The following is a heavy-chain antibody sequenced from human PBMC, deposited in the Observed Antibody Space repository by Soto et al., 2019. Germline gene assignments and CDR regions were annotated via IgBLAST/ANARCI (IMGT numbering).Heavy chain of an antibody. CDR1: GYTFSSYF. CDR2: ISAYNGNT. Sequence: ASVKVSCKASGYTFSSYFITWVRQAPGQGLELMGWISAYNGNTNYAQMLQGRVTMTTDTSTNTAYMELRSLRSDDTAVFYCARQNYYSGMDVWGQGTTVTVSS. V-gene: IGHV1-18*01. CDR3: ARQNYYSGMDV. J-gene: IGHJ6*02.